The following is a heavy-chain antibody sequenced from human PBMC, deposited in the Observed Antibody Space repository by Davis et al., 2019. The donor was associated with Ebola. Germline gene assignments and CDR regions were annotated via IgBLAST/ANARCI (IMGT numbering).Heavy chain of an antibody. CDR2: ISSSSSYI. J-gene: IGHJ4*02. CDR3: ASYGMVATYTPDY. CDR1: GFTFSSYS. V-gene: IGHV3-21*01. Sequence: PGGSLRLSCAASGFTFSSYSMNWVRQAPGKGLEWVSSISSSSSYIYYADSVKGRFTISRDNSKNTLYLQMNSLRAEDTAVYYCASYGMVATYTPDYWGQGTLVTVSS. D-gene: IGHD5-12*01.